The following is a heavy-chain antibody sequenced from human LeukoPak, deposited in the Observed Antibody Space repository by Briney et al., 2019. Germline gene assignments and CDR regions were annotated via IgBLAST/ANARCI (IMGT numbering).Heavy chain of an antibody. CDR3: ARVRYYAFDV. CDR2: TRGDSDYI. CDR1: GFIFSSYY. Sequence: PGGPLRLSYGASGFIFSSYYIHWFRQAPGKGLEWVSSTRGDSDYIYYPDSVKGRFTISRHTAKNSLYLQTHSPRAEDPALSYCARVRYYAFDVWGQGTMVTVCS. J-gene: IGHJ3*01. D-gene: IGHD1-26*01. V-gene: IGHV3-21*01.